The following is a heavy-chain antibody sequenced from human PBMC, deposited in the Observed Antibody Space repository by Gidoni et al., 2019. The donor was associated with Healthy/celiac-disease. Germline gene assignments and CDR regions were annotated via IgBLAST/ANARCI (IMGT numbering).Heavy chain of an antibody. V-gene: IGHV1-18*01. D-gene: IGHD4-4*01. CDR2: ISAYNGNT. J-gene: IGHJ4*02. CDR1: GYTFTSYG. Sequence: QVQLVQSGAEVKKPGASVKVSCKTSGYTFTSYGISWVRQAPGQGLEWMGWISAYNGNTNYAQKVQGRVTMTTDTSTSTAYMELRSLRSDDTDVYYCARDYYSNYRIHFDYWGQGTLVTVSS. CDR3: ARDYYSNYRIHFDY.